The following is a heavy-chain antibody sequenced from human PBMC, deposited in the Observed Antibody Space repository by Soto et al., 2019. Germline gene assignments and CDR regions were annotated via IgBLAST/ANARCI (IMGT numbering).Heavy chain of an antibody. D-gene: IGHD5-12*01. V-gene: IGHV3-48*02. Sequence: TGGSLRLSCGASGFTFSSYSMNWVRQAPGKGLEWISYISSSSSTIFYADSVKGRFTISRDNDKNSLYLQMNNLRDEDTAVYFCAREGRYSGSDYFDYWGKGTLVTVSS. CDR2: ISSSSSTI. J-gene: IGHJ4*02. CDR1: GFTFSSYS. CDR3: AREGRYSGSDYFDY.